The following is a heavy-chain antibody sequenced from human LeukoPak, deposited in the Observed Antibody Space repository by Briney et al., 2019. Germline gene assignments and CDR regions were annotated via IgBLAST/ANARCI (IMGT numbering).Heavy chain of an antibody. Sequence: PGGSLRLSCAASGFTFSSYAMSWARQAPGKGLEWVSATSGSGGSTYYADSVKGRFTISRDNSKNTLYLQMNSLRAEDTAVYYCAKDRGRYSGYDYADYWGQGTLVTVSS. V-gene: IGHV3-23*01. CDR3: AKDRGRYSGYDYADY. CDR2: TSGSGGST. D-gene: IGHD5-12*01. J-gene: IGHJ4*02. CDR1: GFTFSSYA.